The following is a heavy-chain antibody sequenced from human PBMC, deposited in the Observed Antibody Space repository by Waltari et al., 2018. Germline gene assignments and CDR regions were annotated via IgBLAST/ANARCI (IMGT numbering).Heavy chain of an antibody. D-gene: IGHD6-19*01. Sequence: EVQLVESGGGLVKTGGSLRLSWAASGLDFSSYRMNWYRQAPGKGLGSVSTIRSISSYIYYAASVKGPFTISRDNAQNSLYLQMNSLISEDTAVYYCSIVRPKWLHAFDIWGQGTMVTVSS. CDR2: IRSISSYI. V-gene: IGHV3-21*01. CDR3: SIVRPKWLHAFDI. J-gene: IGHJ3*02. CDR1: GLDFSSYR.